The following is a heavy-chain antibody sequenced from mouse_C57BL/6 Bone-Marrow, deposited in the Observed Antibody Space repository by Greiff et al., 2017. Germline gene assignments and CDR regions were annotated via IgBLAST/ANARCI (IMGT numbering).Heavy chain of an antibody. CDR2: ISGGGCNT. Sequence: EVQLVESGGGLVKPGGSLKLSCAASGFTFSSYTMSWVRQTPEKRLQWVAAISGGGCNTYFPDSVQGRFTISRDNDKNILSLQMSSLRSEDTALYYCSRQVTTVLATKYFDVWGTGTTVTVSS. D-gene: IGHD1-1*01. V-gene: IGHV5-9*01. CDR3: SRQVTTVLATKYFDV. CDR1: GFTFSSYT. J-gene: IGHJ1*03.